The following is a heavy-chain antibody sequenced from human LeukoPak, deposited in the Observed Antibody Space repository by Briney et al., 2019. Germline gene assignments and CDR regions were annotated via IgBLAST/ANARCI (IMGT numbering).Heavy chain of an antibody. CDR2: INHSGST. CDR3: ARVDIILMVYAMGAFDI. V-gene: IGHV4-34*01. J-gene: IGHJ3*02. D-gene: IGHD2-8*01. Sequence: SETLSLTCAVYGGSFSGYYWSWIRQPPGKGLEWIGEINHSGSTNYNPSLKSRLIISIDTSKNQFSLRLSSVTAADTAVYYCARVDIILMVYAMGAFDIWGQGTMVTVSS. CDR1: GGSFSGYY.